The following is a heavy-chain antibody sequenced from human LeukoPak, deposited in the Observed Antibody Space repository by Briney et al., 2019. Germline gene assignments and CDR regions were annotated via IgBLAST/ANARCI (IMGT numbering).Heavy chain of an antibody. J-gene: IGHJ4*02. D-gene: IGHD5-18*01. CDR3: AREFIQLWFTVFDY. V-gene: IGHV4-39*07. CDR2: IYTSGST. Sequence: PSETLSLTCTVSGGSISSSSYYWGWIRQPPGKGLEWIGRIYTSGSTNYNPSLKSRVTMSVDTSKNQFSLKLSSVTAADTAVYYCAREFIQLWFTVFDYWGQGTLVTVSS. CDR1: GGSISSSSYY.